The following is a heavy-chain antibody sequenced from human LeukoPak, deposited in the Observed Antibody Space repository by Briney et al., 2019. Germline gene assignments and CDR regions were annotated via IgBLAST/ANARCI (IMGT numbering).Heavy chain of an antibody. J-gene: IGHJ4*02. V-gene: IGHV4-34*01. CDR1: GGSISSYY. Sequence: SETLSLTCTVSGGSISSYYWSWIRQPPGKGLEWIGEINHSGSTNYNPSLKSRVTISVDTSKNQFSLKLSSVTAADTAVYYCARGLSELDIVVVPAATYFDYWGQGTLVTVSS. CDR3: ARGLSELDIVVVPAATYFDY. D-gene: IGHD2-2*03. CDR2: INHSGST.